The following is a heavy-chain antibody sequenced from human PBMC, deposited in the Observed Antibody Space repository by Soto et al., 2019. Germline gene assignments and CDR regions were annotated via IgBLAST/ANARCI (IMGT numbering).Heavy chain of an antibody. CDR2: IYHRGST. V-gene: IGHV4-30-2*01. CDR3: ARVPNY. Sequence: QLQLQESGSGLVKPSQTMSLTGAVAGGSISSGGYSWGWIRQPPGKGLECIGYIYHRGSTYYNPSLKRRVTITVDMAKNQFSLKLSSVTAADTAVYYCARVPNYWGQGTLVTVAA. CDR1: GGSISSGGYS. J-gene: IGHJ4*02.